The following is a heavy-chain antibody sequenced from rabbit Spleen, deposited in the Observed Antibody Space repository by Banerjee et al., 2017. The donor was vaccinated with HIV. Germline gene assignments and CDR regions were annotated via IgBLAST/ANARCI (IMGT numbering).Heavy chain of an antibody. D-gene: IGHD1-1*01. V-gene: IGHV1S40*01. J-gene: IGHJ6*01. CDR3: ARDTSSSFSSYGMDL. CDR1: GFSFSGSYW. CDR2: IYGGSSGFT. Sequence: QSLEESGGDLVKPGASLTLTCTASGFSFSGSYWICWVRQAPGKGLEWIACIYGGSSGFTYFASWAKGRFTISKTSSTTVTLQMTSLTAADTATYFCARDTSSSFSSYGMDLWGPGTLVTVS.